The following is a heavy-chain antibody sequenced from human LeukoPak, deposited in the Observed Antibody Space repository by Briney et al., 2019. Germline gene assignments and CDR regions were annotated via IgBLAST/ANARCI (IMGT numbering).Heavy chain of an antibody. CDR2: ISSSSSTI. V-gene: IGHV3-48*04. D-gene: IGHD3-10*01. J-gene: IGHJ4*02. Sequence: GGSLRLSCAASGFTFSSYSMNWVRQAPGKGLEWVSYISSSSSTIYYADSVKGRFTISRDNAKNSLYLQMNSLRAEDTAVYYCARDTALWFGELLTDYWGQGTLVTVSS. CDR3: ARDTALWFGELLTDY. CDR1: GFTFSSYS.